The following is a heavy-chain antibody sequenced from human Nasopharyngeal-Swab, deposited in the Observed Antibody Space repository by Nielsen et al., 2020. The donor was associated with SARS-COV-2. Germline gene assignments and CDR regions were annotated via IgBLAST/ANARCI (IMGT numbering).Heavy chain of an antibody. CDR2: IDTDGSVT. Sequence: ETLSLTCAASGFTFSSFWMHWVRQVPGEGLVWVSRIDTDGSVTNYADSVKGRFTISRDNAKNTLYLQMNSLRAEDTAVYYCGRDLGGYGGSWGQGALVIVSP. J-gene: IGHJ5*02. D-gene: IGHD5-12*01. V-gene: IGHV3-74*01. CDR3: GRDLGGYGGS. CDR1: GFTFSSFW.